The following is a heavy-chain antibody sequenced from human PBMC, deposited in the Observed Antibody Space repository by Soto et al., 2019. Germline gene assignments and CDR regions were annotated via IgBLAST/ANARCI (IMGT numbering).Heavy chain of an antibody. Sequence: GGSLRLSCAVSGFTFSTYSMNWVRQAPGKGLEWVSSISSSSTYIYYADSVKGRFTISRDNAKNSLYLQMDSLRAEDTAVYYCAREMSDYASSYIDHWGQGTLVTVSS. J-gene: IGHJ4*02. D-gene: IGHD2-2*01. CDR2: ISSSSTYI. V-gene: IGHV3-21*01. CDR3: AREMSDYASSYIDH. CDR1: GFTFSTYS.